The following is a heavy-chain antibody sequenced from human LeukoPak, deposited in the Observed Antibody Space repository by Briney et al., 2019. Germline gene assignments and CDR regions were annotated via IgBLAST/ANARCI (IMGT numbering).Heavy chain of an antibody. D-gene: IGHD2-15*01. CDR2: ISGSGGST. V-gene: IGHV3-23*01. Sequence: PGGSLRLSCAASGFTFSSYAMSWVRQAPGKGLEWVSAISGSGGSTYYADSVKGRFTISRDNSKNTLYLQMNSLRAEDTAVYYCAKRRYGYCSGGSCCDSFDYWGQGTLVTVSS. CDR3: AKRRYGYCSGGSCCDSFDY. CDR1: GFTFSSYA. J-gene: IGHJ4*02.